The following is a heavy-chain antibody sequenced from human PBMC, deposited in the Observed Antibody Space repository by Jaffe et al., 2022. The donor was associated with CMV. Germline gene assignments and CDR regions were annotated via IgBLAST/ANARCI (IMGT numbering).Heavy chain of an antibody. CDR2: ISWNSGSI. CDR3: AKDTHGMATIHFDY. D-gene: IGHD5-12*01. V-gene: IGHV3-9*01. Sequence: EVQLVESGGGLVQPGRSLRLSCAASGFTFDDYAMHWVRQAPGKGLEWVSGISWNSGSIGYADSVKGRFTISRDNAKNSLYLQMNSLRAEDTALYYCAKDTHGMATIHFDYWGQGTLVTVSS. CDR1: GFTFDDYA. J-gene: IGHJ4*02.